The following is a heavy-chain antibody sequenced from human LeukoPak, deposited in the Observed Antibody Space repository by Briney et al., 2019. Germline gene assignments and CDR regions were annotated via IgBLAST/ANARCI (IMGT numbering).Heavy chain of an antibody. CDR3: AKARGGTYRTYYFDY. V-gene: IGHV3-23*01. D-gene: IGHD1-26*01. CDR2: RDSGGDT. J-gene: IGHJ4*02. CDR1: GLTLSNYA. Sequence: GGSLRLSCVTSGLTLSNYAMNWVRQPPGKGLECHSVRDSGGDTYYVDSGKGRFTISRDNSKNTLYLQMNSLRAEDTAVYYCAKARGGTYRTYYFDYWGQGTLVTVSS.